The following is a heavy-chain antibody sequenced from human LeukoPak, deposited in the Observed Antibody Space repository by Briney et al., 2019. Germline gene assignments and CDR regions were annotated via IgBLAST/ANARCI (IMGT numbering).Heavy chain of an antibody. CDR3: ARTGYTSRWAIDY. V-gene: IGHV5-51*01. J-gene: IGHJ4*02. CDR2: IYPGDSDT. Sequence: GESLKISRKGSGYSFTSYWIGWVRQMPGKGLEWMGIIYPGDSDTRYSPSFQGQVTISADKSISTAYLQWSSLKASDTAMYYCARTGYTSRWAIDYWGQGTLVTVSS. CDR1: GYSFTSYW. D-gene: IGHD6-13*01.